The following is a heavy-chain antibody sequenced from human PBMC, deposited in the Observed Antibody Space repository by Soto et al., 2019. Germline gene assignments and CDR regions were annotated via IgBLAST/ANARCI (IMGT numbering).Heavy chain of an antibody. CDR3: ARHLLGTDHDYDN. D-gene: IGHD7-27*01. J-gene: IGHJ4*02. CDR1: GYSFTSYW. CDR2: IYPGDSDT. V-gene: IGHV5-51*01. Sequence: GESLKISCKGSGYSFTSYWIGWVRQMPGKGLEWTGIIYPGDSDTRYSPSFQGQVTIAPDKSISTAYLQWSSLKASDTDMYYCARHLLGTDHDYDNWGQGTLVTVSS.